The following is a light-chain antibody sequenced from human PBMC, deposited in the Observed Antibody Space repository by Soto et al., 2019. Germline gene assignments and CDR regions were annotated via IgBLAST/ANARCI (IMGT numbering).Light chain of an antibody. V-gene: IGKV3-20*01. CDR2: DAS. Sequence: EIVLTQSPGTMSFSPVEGDNVYCSPSQSVSSSYLAWYQQKPGQAPRLLIYDASSRATGIPDRFSGSGSGTEFTLTISSLQSEDFAVYYCQQYHNWPITFGQGTRLEI. CDR3: QQYHNWPIT. CDR1: QSVSSSY. J-gene: IGKJ5*01.